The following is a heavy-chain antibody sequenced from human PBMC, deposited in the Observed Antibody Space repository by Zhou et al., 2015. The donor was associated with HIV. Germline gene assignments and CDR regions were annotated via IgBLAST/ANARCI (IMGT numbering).Heavy chain of an antibody. CDR2: IIPIFGTA. Sequence: QVQLVQSGAEVKKPGSSVKVSCKASGGTFSSYAISWVRQAPGQGLEWMGGIIPIFGTANYAQKFQGRVTITADESTSTAYMELSSLRSEDTAVYYCARDRGYCSGGSCSNGWFDPVGPGNPGHRLL. D-gene: IGHD2-15*01. CDR1: GGTFSSYA. V-gene: IGHV1-69*01. CDR3: ARDRGYCSGGSCSNGWFDP. J-gene: IGHJ5*02.